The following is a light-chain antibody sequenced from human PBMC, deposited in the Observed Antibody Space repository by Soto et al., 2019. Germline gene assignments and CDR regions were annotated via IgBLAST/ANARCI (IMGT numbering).Light chain of an antibody. CDR2: GAS. Sequence: EIVLTQSPATLSLSPGERATPSCRASQSVSSYLAWYQQKPGQAPRLLIYGASSRATGIPDRFSGSGSGTDFTLTISRLEPEDFAVYYCQQDGSSPITFGQGTRLEIK. CDR1: QSVSSY. V-gene: IGKV3-20*01. J-gene: IGKJ5*01. CDR3: QQDGSSPIT.